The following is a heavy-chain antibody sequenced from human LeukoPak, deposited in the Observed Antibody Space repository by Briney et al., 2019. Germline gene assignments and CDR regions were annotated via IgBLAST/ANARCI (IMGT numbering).Heavy chain of an antibody. CDR1: GYTFTGYY. CDR2: INPNSGGT. CDR3: ARVYSSGPYDAFDI. V-gene: IGHV1-2*04. Sequence: ASVKVSCKASGYTFTGYYMHWVRQAPGQGLEWMGWINPNSGGTNYAQKFQGWVTMTRDTSISTAYMELSRLRSDDTAVYYCARVYSSGPYDAFDIWGQGTMVTVSS. J-gene: IGHJ3*02. D-gene: IGHD3-22*01.